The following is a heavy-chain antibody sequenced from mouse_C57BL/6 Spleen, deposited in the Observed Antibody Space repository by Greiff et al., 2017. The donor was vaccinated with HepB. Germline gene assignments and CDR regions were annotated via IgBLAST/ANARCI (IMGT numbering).Heavy chain of an antibody. CDR3: ARYGNSRYFDV. D-gene: IGHD2-1*01. CDR1: GYTFTSYW. CDR2: IDPSDSET. Sequence: QVQLKQPGAELVRPGSSVKLSCKASGYTFTSYWMHWVKQRPIQGLEWIGNIDPSDSETHYNQKFKDKATLTVDKSSSTAYMQLSSLTSEDSAVYYCARYGNSRYFDVWGTGTTVTVSS. V-gene: IGHV1-52*01. J-gene: IGHJ1*03.